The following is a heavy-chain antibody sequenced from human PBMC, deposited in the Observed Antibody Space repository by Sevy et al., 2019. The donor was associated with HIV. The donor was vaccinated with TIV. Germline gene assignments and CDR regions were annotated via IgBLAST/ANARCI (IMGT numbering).Heavy chain of an antibody. CDR3: ARVSGSTGWYY. D-gene: IGHD6-19*01. CDR2: INTDGSST. J-gene: IGHJ4*02. V-gene: IGHV3-74*03. Sequence: GGSLRLSCAASGFTFSSYWMHWVRQAPGKGLVWVSRINTDGSSTTYADSVKGRFTISRDNTKNTLYLQMNSLRAEDTDVYYGARVSGSTGWYYWGQGTLVTVSS. CDR1: GFTFSSYW.